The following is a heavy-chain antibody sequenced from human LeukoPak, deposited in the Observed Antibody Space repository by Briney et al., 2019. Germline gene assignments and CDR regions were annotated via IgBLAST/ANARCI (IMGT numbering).Heavy chain of an antibody. Sequence: PGGSLRLSCAASGFTFSSTWMSWVRQAPGKGPEWGANIDPDGRGTNYVDSVKGRITISRDNSKNSLYLQMDRLTVEDTAVYFCARVRCCEGSGLIYFDPWSQGTLVTVSS. D-gene: IGHD6-19*01. CDR1: GFTFSSTW. V-gene: IGHV3-7*01. CDR3: ARVRCCEGSGLIYFDP. CDR2: IDPDGRGT. J-gene: IGHJ5*02.